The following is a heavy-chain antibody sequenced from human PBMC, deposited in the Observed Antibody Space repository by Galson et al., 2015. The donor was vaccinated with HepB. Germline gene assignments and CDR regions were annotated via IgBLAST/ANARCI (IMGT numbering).Heavy chain of an antibody. V-gene: IGHV6-1*01. Sequence: CAISGDSVFNDDVAWNWIRQSPSRGLEFLGWTYYRSQWYGEYAISVRSRISVNPDPSKNQFSMRLDSVTPEDTAVYYCARDFHFAFDYWGQGILVTVSS. CDR3: ARDFHFAFDY. J-gene: IGHJ4*02. CDR2: TYYRSQWYG. CDR1: GDSVFNDDVA. D-gene: IGHD2/OR15-2a*01.